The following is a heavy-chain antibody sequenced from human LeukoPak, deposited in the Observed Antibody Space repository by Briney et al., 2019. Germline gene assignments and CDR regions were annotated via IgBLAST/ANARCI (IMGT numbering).Heavy chain of an antibody. CDR3: ASPNRPARANTPSDLSF. J-gene: IGHJ4*02. D-gene: IGHD1-14*01. Sequence: GGSLRLSCAASGFTFSFFSMHWVRQAPGKGLEWVAIMSTDGSHTFYADSVKGRFTISRDNSKNTLYLQMNSLGTEDTAMYFCASPNRPARANTPSDLSFWGQGTLVTVSS. CDR1: GFTFSFFS. V-gene: IGHV3-30*03. CDR2: MSTDGSHT.